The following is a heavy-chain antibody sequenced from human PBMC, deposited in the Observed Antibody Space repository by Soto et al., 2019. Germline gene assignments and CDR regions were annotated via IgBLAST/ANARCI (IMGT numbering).Heavy chain of an antibody. CDR1: GGSFSGSY. CDR3: ARLGRRVLVTRRHLHSFDS. J-gene: IGHJ4*02. CDR2: SNHSGIT. D-gene: IGHD3-22*01. V-gene: IGHV4-34*01. Sequence: SETLSLTLAIYGGSFSGSYWRWLRQHPGKGLERMGESNHSGITNYNPSLKSRVTMSVDTSRNQSSLRLSSVSAADTAVYYCARLGRRVLVTRRHLHSFDSWGQETLVSVSS.